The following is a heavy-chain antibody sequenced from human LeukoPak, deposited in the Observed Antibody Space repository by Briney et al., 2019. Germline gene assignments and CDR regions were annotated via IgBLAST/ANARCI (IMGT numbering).Heavy chain of an antibody. D-gene: IGHD2-8*02. CDR2: ISWSSGSI. V-gene: IGHV3-9*03. Sequence: GGSLRLSCAASGFTFDDYAMHWVRQAPGKGLEWVSGISWSSGSIGYADSVKGRFTISRDNAKNSLYLQMNSLRAEDMALYYCAKDLVGVVYGILDYWGQGTLVTVSS. J-gene: IGHJ4*02. CDR1: GFTFDDYA. CDR3: AKDLVGVVYGILDY.